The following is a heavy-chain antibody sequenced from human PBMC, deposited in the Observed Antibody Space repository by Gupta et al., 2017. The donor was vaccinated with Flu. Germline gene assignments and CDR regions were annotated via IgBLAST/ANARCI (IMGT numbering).Heavy chain of an antibody. J-gene: IGHJ4*02. Sequence: EVQLVEPEGGLVKPGGSLRLSCAASGFTFSSSDIYWVRQAPGKGLERVSSISSSSSYIYYADSVKGRFTISRDNAKNSLYLQMNSLRAEDTAVYYCARGYCTNGVCYPGALWGQGTLVTVSS. CDR1: GFTFSSSD. CDR2: ISSSSSYI. V-gene: IGHV3-21*01. CDR3: ARGYCTNGVCYPGAL. D-gene: IGHD2-8*01.